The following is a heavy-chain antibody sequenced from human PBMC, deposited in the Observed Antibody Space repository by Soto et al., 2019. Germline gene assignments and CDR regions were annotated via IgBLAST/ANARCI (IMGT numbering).Heavy chain of an antibody. CDR1: GDSFSSNSAG. J-gene: IGHJ6*03. Sequence: SQXLSLTCAISGDSFSSNSAGWNWIRHTPSRGLEWLGRKYYRSKWYFNYAVSVESRITINQDTSKNQFSLQLSSVTPDDTAVYYCARGSWDDVSGHYYMDVWGKGTTVTVSS. CDR2: KYYRSKWYF. V-gene: IGHV6-1*01. D-gene: IGHD1-1*01. CDR3: ARGSWDDVSGHYYMDV.